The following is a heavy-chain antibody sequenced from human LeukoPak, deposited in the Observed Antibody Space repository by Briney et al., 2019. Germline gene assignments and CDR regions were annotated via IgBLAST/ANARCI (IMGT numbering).Heavy chain of an antibody. CDR1: GYTFSSFY. Sequence: GASVEVSRKASGYTFSSFYVRWVPPAPGEGLEWMGIINPRGGCTNYAQKLQRRGTIPRDISPRTLFMALRSLRSEDTRVYFFAKDWTYYDFWSGYYAYSFDYWGQGTLVTVSS. J-gene: IGHJ4*02. CDR3: AKDWTYYDFWSGYYAYSFDY. CDR2: INPRGGCT. V-gene: IGHV1-46*01. D-gene: IGHD3-3*01.